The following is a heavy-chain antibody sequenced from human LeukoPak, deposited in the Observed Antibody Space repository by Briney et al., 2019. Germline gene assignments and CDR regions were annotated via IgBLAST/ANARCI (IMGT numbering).Heavy chain of an antibody. J-gene: IGHJ4*02. CDR3: ARDRDDGGFEY. D-gene: IGHD4-23*01. CDR1: GFSFSNYW. CDR2: IKHDGSVK. V-gene: IGHV3-7*01. Sequence: GSLRLSCAASGFSFSNYWMSWVRQAPEKGLEWVANIKHDGSVKQYVDSMKGRFTISRDNAKNSLFLQMNSLRGEDTAVYYCARDRDDGGFEYWGQGTLVTVSS.